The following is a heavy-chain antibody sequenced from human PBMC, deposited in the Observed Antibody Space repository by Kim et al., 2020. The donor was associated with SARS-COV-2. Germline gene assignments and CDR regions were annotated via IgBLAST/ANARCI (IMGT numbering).Heavy chain of an antibody. CDR3: TTDRSGSTKRGFDY. J-gene: IGHJ4*02. D-gene: IGHD1-26*01. Sequence: AAPVKGRFTISRDDSKNPLYLQMNSLKTEDTAVYYCTTDRSGSTKRGFDYWGQGTLVTVSS. V-gene: IGHV3-15*01.